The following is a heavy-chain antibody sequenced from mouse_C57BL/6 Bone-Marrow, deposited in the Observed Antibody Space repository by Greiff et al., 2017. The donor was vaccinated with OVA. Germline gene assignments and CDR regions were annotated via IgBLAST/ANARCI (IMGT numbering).Heavy chain of an antibody. J-gene: IGHJ4*01. D-gene: IGHD1-1*01. Sequence: QVQLQQPGAELVRPGSSVKLSCKASGYTFTSYWMHWVKQRPIQGLEWIGNIDPSDSETHYNQKFKDKATLTVDKSSSTAYMQLSGLTSEDSAVYYCAREDHGSSYDYYSMDYWGQGTSVTVSS. V-gene: IGHV1-52*01. CDR1: GYTFTSYW. CDR2: IDPSDSET. CDR3: AREDHGSSYDYYSMDY.